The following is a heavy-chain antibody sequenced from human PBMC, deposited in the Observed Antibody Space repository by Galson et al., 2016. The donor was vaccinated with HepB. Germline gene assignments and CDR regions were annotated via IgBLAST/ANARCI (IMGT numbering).Heavy chain of an antibody. Sequence: SETLSLTCGVYGASISVYYWSWIRQPPGKGLDWIGEINHSGCTNHNPSPKSRVTISVDTSKNQFSLKLKSVNAADTAVYYCARGSSNWPAGAFDIWGPGTVLTVSS. CDR1: GASISVYY. CDR2: INHSGCT. D-gene: IGHD6-13*01. J-gene: IGHJ3*02. V-gene: IGHV4-34*01. CDR3: ARGSSNWPAGAFDI.